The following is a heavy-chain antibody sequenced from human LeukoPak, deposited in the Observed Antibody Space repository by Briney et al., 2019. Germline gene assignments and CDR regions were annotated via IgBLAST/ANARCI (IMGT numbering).Heavy chain of an antibody. CDR1: GGFISSYY. V-gene: IGHV4-59*01. Sequence: PSETLSLTCTVSGGFISSYYWCWFRQPPGEGLVWIGYIYYSGSTNYNPSLKSRVTISVDTSKNQFSLKLSSVTAADTAVYYCARSRGYGFIFDPWGQGTLVTVSS. J-gene: IGHJ5*02. CDR2: IYYSGST. CDR3: ARSRGYGFIFDP. D-gene: IGHD5-18*01.